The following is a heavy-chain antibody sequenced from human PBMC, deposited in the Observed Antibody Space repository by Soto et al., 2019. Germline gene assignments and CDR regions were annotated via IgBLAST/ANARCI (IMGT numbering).Heavy chain of an antibody. V-gene: IGHV4-39*01. CDR1: SASISSSSYT. Sequence: QLQLQESGPGLVKPSETLSLTCTVSSASISSSSYTWGWIRQPPGKGLEWIGSIYYSGTTYYNPSLNSRITVSVVTSQNQFSLKVTSVTAADSAVYYSARLHGYCISSSCHGHYAMDVWGQGTTVTVSS. D-gene: IGHD2-2*01. J-gene: IGHJ6*02. CDR3: ARLHGYCISSSCHGHYAMDV. CDR2: IYYSGTT.